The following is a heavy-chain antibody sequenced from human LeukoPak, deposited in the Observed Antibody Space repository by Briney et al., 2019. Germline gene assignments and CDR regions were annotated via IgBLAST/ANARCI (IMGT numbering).Heavy chain of an antibody. V-gene: IGHV4-59*01. J-gene: IGHJ3*02. D-gene: IGHD3-3*01. CDR1: GGSIRSYY. CDR3: ARGGGDFWSGLGAFDI. CDR2: LYYSGST. Sequence: SETLSLTCTVSGGSIRSYYWSWIRQPPGKGLEWIGYLYYSGSTNYNPSLKSRVTISVDTSKNQFSLKLSSVTAADTAVYYCARGGGDFWSGLGAFDIWGQGTMVTVSS.